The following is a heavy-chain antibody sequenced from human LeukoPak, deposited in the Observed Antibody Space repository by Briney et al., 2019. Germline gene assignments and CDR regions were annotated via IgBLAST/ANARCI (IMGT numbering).Heavy chain of an antibody. J-gene: IGHJ4*02. Sequence: PSETLSLTCTVSGGSISSYYWSWIRQPAGKGLEWIGRIYTSGSTNYNPSLKRRVTMSVDTPKNQFSLKLSSVTAADTAVYYCARDGNSHDFWSGYPEYYFDYWGQGTLVTVSS. CDR3: ARDGNSHDFWSGYPEYYFDY. CDR2: IYTSGST. CDR1: GGSISSYY. D-gene: IGHD3-3*01. V-gene: IGHV4-4*07.